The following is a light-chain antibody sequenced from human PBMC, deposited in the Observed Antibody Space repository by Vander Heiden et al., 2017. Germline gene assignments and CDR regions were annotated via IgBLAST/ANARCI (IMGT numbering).Light chain of an antibody. CDR1: QSVSSY. Sequence: EIVFTHSPATLSLSAGASATLSCSASQSVSSYLAWYQQKPGQAPRLLIDDASNRATGIPARFSGSGSGTDFTLTISSLEPEDFAVYYCKQRSNWPPYTFGQGTKLEIK. CDR2: DAS. CDR3: KQRSNWPPYT. J-gene: IGKJ2*01. V-gene: IGKV3-11*01.